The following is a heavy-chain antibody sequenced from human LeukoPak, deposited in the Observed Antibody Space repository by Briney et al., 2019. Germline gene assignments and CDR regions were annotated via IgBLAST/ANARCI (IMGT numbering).Heavy chain of an antibody. CDR2: IIPIFGTA. J-gene: IGHJ3*02. D-gene: IGHD4-23*01. CDR1: GGTFSSYA. Sequence: ASVKVSCKASGGTFSSYAISWVRQAPGQGVDWMGGIIPIFGTANYAQKFQGRVTITTDESTSPAYMELSRLRSEDTAVYYCARDGGGYGGNSDAFDIWGQGTMVTVSS. V-gene: IGHV1-69*05. CDR3: ARDGGGYGGNSDAFDI.